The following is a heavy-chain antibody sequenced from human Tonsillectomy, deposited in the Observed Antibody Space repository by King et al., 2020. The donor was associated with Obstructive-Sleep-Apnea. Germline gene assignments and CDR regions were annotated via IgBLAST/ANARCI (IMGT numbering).Heavy chain of an antibody. V-gene: IGHV5-10-1*01. CDR2: IDPGDSYT. D-gene: IGHD2-2*01. J-gene: IGHJ4*02. Sequence: VQLVESGAEVKKPGESLRISCEGSGYSFTNYWITLVRQMPGKGLEWMGTIDPGDSYTNYSPSFQGQVTISADKSISTAYLPWSSLKASDTAIYYCARRFLGYCGTTSCSHFDYWGQGTLVTVSS. CDR1: GYSFTNYW. CDR3: ARRFLGYCGTTSCSHFDY.